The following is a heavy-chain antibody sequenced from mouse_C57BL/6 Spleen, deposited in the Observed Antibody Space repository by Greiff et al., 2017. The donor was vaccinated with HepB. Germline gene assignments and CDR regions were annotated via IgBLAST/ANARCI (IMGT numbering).Heavy chain of an antibody. D-gene: IGHD1-1*01. CDR3: AGITTVVEGAMDY. Sequence: QVQLQQSGAELARPGASVKMSCKASGYTFTSYTMHWVKQRPGQGLEWIGYINPSSGYTKYNQKFKDKATLTADKSSSTAYMQLSSLTSEDSAVYYCAGITTVVEGAMDYWGQGTSVTVSS. CDR2: INPSSGYT. CDR1: GYTFTSYT. J-gene: IGHJ4*01. V-gene: IGHV1-4*01.